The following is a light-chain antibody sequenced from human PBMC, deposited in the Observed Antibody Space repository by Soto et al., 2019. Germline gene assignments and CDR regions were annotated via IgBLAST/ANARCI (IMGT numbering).Light chain of an antibody. CDR2: SDD. J-gene: IGLJ3*02. Sequence: QSVLTQPPSASGTPGQRVTIFCSGSSSNIGRDTVNWYQQLPATAPKLLIYSDDERPSGVADRFSGSKSGTSASLAISGLLAEDEADYFCAAWDDSLNGRVFGGGTKLTVL. CDR3: AAWDDSLNGRV. V-gene: IGLV1-44*01. CDR1: SSNIGRDT.